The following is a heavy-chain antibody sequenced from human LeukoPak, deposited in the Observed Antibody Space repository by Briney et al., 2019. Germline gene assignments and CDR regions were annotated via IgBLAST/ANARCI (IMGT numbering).Heavy chain of an antibody. D-gene: IGHD1-7*01. J-gene: IGHJ6*02. CDR3: AEGARITETTVAPVV. V-gene: IGHV3-23*01. Sequence: PGASLRLSCAASGFIFSSYAMTWVRQAPGKGLEWVSVISGSGDNTFYADSVKGRFTISRDNSKNTLYLQINNLRAEDMAVYYCAEGARITETTVAPVVWGRGTTVTVSS. CDR1: GFIFSSYA. CDR2: ISGSGDNT.